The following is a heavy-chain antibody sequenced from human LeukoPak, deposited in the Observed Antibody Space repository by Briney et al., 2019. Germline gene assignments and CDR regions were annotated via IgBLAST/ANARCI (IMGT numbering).Heavy chain of an antibody. CDR3: ARSAVAGTIQNFDY. D-gene: IGHD6-19*01. J-gene: IGHJ4*02. Sequence: ASVKVSCKASGYTFTGYYMHWVRQAPGQGLEGMGWINPNSGGTNYAQKFQGRVTITADKSTSTAYMELSSLRSEDTAVYYCARSAVAGTIQNFDYWGQGTLVTVST. CDR1: GYTFTGYY. V-gene: IGHV1-2*02. CDR2: INPNSGGT.